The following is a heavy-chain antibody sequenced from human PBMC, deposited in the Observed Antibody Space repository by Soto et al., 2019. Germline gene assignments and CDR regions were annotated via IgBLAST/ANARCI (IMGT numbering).Heavy chain of an antibody. V-gene: IGHV1-18*01. J-gene: IGHJ4*02. D-gene: IGHD1-1*01. Sequence: QVQLVQSGAEVKKPGASVKVSCKASGYTFITYGINWVRQAPGQGLEWMAWISAYNGNTYYAQNFQSRVTITTDPSTSTAYMELRSLRSDDTAIYYCARGTYKDFWGQGTLVTVSS. CDR2: ISAYNGNT. CDR1: GYTFITYG. CDR3: ARGTYKDF.